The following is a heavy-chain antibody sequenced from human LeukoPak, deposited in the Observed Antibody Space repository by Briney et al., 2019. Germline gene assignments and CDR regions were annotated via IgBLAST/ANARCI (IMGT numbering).Heavy chain of an antibody. D-gene: IGHD1-1*01. CDR3: ARGSDWNDLYFDY. J-gene: IGHJ4*02. V-gene: IGHV4-30-4*08. CDR1: GGSISSGDYY. CDR2: IYYSGST. Sequence: SETLSLTCTVSGGSISSGDYYWSWIRQPPGKGLEWIGYIYYSGSTYYNPSLKSRVTISVDTSKNQFSLKLSSVTAADTAVYYCARGSDWNDLYFDYWGQGTLVTVSS.